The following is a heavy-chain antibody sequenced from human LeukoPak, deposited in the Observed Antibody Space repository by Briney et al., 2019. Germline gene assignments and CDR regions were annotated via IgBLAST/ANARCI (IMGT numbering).Heavy chain of an antibody. D-gene: IGHD3-10*01. J-gene: IGHJ4*02. CDR3: AKAFFSGSGGNHKHFDS. V-gene: IGHV3-23*01. Sequence: GGCLRLSCAASGLTFSNFAMSWVRQAPGKGLEWVSAMSSVTYYADSVKGRFTISRDDSKRTLFLQMNSLRAEDTAVYYCAKAFFSGSGGNHKHFDSWGQGTLVTVSS. CDR2: MSSVT. CDR1: GLTFSNFA.